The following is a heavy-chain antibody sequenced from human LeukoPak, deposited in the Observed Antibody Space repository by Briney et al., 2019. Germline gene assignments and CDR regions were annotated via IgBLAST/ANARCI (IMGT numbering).Heavy chain of an antibody. Sequence: GASVKVSCKASGYTITGYYMHWVRQAPGQGLEWMGWINANNDGSVYAQKFQGRVTMTRDTSINTAYMELSRLRSDDTAVYYCARKRGVGVDTNAFDMWGQGTMVTPSS. V-gene: IGHV1-2*02. CDR3: ARKRGVGVDTNAFDM. D-gene: IGHD3-3*01. CDR2: INANNDGS. J-gene: IGHJ3*02. CDR1: GYTITGYY.